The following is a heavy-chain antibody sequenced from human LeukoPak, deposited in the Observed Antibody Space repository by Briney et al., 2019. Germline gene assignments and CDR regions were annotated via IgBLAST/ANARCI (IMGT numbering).Heavy chain of an antibody. V-gene: IGHV4-39*07. CDR3: ARWEGGSYYDFDY. Sequence: SETLSLSCTVSGGSISSGTFYWAWIRQPPGKGLEWIGSIYYSGSTHYNPSLKSRVTISVDTSKNQFSLKLSSVTAADTAVYYCARWEGGSYYDFDYWGQGTLVTVSS. J-gene: IGHJ4*02. D-gene: IGHD1-26*01. CDR2: IYYSGST. CDR1: GGSISSGTFY.